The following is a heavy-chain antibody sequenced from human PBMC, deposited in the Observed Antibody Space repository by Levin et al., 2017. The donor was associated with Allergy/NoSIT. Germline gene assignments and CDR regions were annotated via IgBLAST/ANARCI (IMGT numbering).Heavy chain of an antibody. J-gene: IGHJ4*02. V-gene: IGHV3-23*01. CDR3: ANAARWLQGVDYFDY. CDR1: GFTFSSYA. Sequence: TGGSLRLSCAASGFTFSSYAMSWVRQAPGKGLEWVSAIRGSGGSTYYADSVKGRFTISRDNSKNTLYLQMNSRRAEDTAVYYCANAARWLQGVDYFDYWGQGTLVTVSS. CDR2: IRGSGGST. D-gene: IGHD5-24*01.